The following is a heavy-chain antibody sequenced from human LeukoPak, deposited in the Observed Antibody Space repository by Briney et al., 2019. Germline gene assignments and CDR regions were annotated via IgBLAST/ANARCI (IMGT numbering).Heavy chain of an antibody. Sequence: PGGSLRLSCVASRFTFSNYWMSWVRQAPGKGLEWVANINQDGSKKPYADSMKGRFTISRDNAKNSLCLQMNSLRAEDTALYHCARDLEGLLWSQGAFDIWGQGTMVTVSS. CDR3: ARDLEGLLWSQGAFDI. CDR2: INQDGSKK. J-gene: IGHJ3*02. V-gene: IGHV3-7*03. D-gene: IGHD3-10*01. CDR1: RFTFSNYW.